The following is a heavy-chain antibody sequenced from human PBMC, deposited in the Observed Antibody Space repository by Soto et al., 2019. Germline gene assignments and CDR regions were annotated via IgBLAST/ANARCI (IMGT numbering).Heavy chain of an antibody. V-gene: IGHV1-18*01. J-gene: IGHJ3*01. CDR1: GYRFTNYG. Sequence: QIQLVQSGGEVKKPGASVNVSCKSSGYRFTNYGIGWVRQAPGQGLEWMGWISTYNVNTIYAQNFQGRVNLTTDTSTNTGYMELKSLNTDDTAVYYWARVPGELQLLDAFDVGGQGTMLTVSS. CDR3: ARVPGELQLLDAFDV. CDR2: ISTYNVNT. D-gene: IGHD4-4*01.